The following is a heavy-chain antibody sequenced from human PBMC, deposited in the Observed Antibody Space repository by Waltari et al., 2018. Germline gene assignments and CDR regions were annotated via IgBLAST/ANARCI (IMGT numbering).Heavy chain of an antibody. CDR1: GCSISSGSYY. D-gene: IGHD3-10*01. CDR2: IYTSGST. V-gene: IGHV4-61*02. Sequence: QVQLQESGPGLVKPSQTLSLTCTVSGCSISSGSYYWSWIRQPAGQGLEWIGRIYTSGSTNYNPSLKSRVTISVDTSKNQFSLKLSSVTAADTAVYYCARDFYGSGSYYNRRLSYFDYWGQGTLVTVSS. CDR3: ARDFYGSGSYYNRRLSYFDY. J-gene: IGHJ4*02.